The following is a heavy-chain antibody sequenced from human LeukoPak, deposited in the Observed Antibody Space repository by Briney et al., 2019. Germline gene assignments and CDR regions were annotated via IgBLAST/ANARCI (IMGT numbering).Heavy chain of an antibody. Sequence: ASVKVSCKASGYTFSNNDINWVRQATGQGLEWMGWMNPISGNTGFAQKFQGRVTITRITSISTAYMEMSSLRSDDTAVYYCARMDAGDDYGDYWGQGTLVTVSS. CDR2: MNPISGNT. CDR1: GYTFSNND. D-gene: IGHD3-10*01. V-gene: IGHV1-8*03. J-gene: IGHJ4*02. CDR3: ARMDAGDDYGDY.